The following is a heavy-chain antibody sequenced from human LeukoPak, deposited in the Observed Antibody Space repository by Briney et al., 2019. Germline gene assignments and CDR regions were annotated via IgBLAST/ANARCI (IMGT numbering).Heavy chain of an antibody. V-gene: IGHV1-18*01. CDR2: ISAYNGNT. J-gene: IGHJ4*02. CDR3: ARPGRGYDSSGYPPPFDY. CDR1: GYTFTSYG. Sequence: ASVKVSCKASGYTFTSYGISWVRQAPGQGLEWMGWISAYNGNTNYAQKLQGGVTMTTDTSTSTAYMELRSLRSDDTAVYYCARPGRGYDSSGYPPPFDYWGQGTLVTVSS. D-gene: IGHD3-22*01.